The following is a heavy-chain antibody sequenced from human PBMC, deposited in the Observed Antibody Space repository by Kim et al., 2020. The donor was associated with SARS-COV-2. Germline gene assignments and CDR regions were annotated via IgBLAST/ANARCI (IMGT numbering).Heavy chain of an antibody. CDR3: ARQVAPTGTLYYFDY. V-gene: IGHV1-46*01. D-gene: IGHD6-13*01. Sequence: ASVKVSCKASGYAFTTYYLHWVRHAPGQGLEWLGIILPSGGKTTYAQKFLGRVTMTRDTSTSTVYMELNSLRSEDTAVYYCARQVAPTGTLYYFDYWGQGTLVTVSS. CDR2: ILPSGGKT. J-gene: IGHJ4*02. CDR1: GYAFTTYY.